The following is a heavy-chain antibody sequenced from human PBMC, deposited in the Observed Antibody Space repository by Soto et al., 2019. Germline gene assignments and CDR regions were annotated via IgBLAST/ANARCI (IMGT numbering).Heavy chain of an antibody. CDR1: GYTFTSYD. D-gene: IGHD7-27*01. J-gene: IGHJ4*02. CDR3: ASAPRNWGFDF. CDR2: MNPVSGDT. V-gene: IGHV1-8*01. Sequence: QVQLVQSGAEVKKPGASVKVSCKASGYTFTSYDFNWVRQATGQGPEWLGWMNPVSGDTGYSQKFQGRVTMTSDTYISTAYMELSSLRSEDTDVYYCASAPRNWGFDFWGQGTQVTVSS.